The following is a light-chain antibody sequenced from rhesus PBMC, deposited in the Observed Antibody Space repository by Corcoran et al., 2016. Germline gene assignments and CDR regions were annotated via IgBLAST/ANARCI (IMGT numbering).Light chain of an antibody. J-gene: IGKJ4*01. CDR3: LQHNRYPLT. V-gene: IGKV1-28*03. CDR2: YAS. CDR1: QDISSY. Sequence: DIQMTQSPSSLSASVGDTVTITCRARQDISSYLNWFQQNPGKAPKVLIYYASSLEMWVPSRFSGSGAGTVYTLPISSLQPEDFAAYYCLQHNRYPLTFGGGTKVEIK.